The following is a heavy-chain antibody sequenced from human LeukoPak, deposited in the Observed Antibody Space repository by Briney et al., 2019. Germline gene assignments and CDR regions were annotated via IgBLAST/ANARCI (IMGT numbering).Heavy chain of an antibody. D-gene: IGHD3-10*01. CDR2: INHSGST. V-gene: IGHV4-34*01. CDR1: GEPFSGYY. J-gene: IGHJ4*02. CDR3: ARLGAGSYHY. Sequence: SETLSLTCAVYGEPFSGYYWLWMRQPPGKALEWIGEINHSGSTNYNPSLKSRVTISVDTSRNQSSLKLSSVTAADTAVYYCARLGAGSYHYWGQGTLVTVSS.